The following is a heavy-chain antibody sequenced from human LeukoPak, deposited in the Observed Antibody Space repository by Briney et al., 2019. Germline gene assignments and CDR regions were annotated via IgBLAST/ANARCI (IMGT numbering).Heavy chain of an antibody. CDR2: INPNSGGT. J-gene: IGHJ4*02. D-gene: IGHD3-22*01. CDR1: GYTFTGYY. Sequence: ASVKVSCKASGYTFTGYYMHWVGQAPGQGLEWMGRINPNSGGTNYAQKFQGRVTMTRDTSISTAYMELSRLRSDDTAVYYCARPADITMIVVASRGVDYWGQGTLVTVSS. V-gene: IGHV1-2*06. CDR3: ARPADITMIVVASRGVDY.